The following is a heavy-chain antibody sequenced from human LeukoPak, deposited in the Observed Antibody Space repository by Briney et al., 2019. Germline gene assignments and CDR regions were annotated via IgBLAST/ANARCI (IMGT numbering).Heavy chain of an antibody. V-gene: IGHV4-59*01. Sequence: SETLSLTCTVSGGSISSYYWSWIRQPPGKGLEWIGYIYYSGSTNYNPSLKSRVTISVDTSKNQFSLKLSSVTAADTAVYYCARDRGYGMDVWGQGTTVIVSS. CDR2: IYYSGST. J-gene: IGHJ6*02. CDR3: ARDRGYGMDV. CDR1: GGSISSYY.